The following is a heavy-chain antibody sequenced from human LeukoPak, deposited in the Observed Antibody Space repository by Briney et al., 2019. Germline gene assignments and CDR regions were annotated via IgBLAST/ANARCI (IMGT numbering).Heavy chain of an antibody. CDR1: GFTFSSYG. Sequence: GRSLRLSCAASGFTFSSYGMHWVRQAPGKGLGWVAVIWYDGSNKYYADSVKGRFTISRDNSKNTLYLQMNSLRAEDTAVYYCAREKRYYDSSGYDPYNWFDPWGQGTLVTVSS. CDR2: IWYDGSNK. J-gene: IGHJ5*02. CDR3: AREKRYYDSSGYDPYNWFDP. V-gene: IGHV3-33*01. D-gene: IGHD3-22*01.